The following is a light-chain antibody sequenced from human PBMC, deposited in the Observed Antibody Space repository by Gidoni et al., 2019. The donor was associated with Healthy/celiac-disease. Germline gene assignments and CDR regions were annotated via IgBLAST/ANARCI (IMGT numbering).Light chain of an antibody. Sequence: DIQMTQSPSSLSASVGDRVTITCQASQDISNYLNWYQQKPGKAPKLLIYDASNLETGFPSRFSGSESGTDFTFTISSLQPEDIATYYCQQYVNPRYTFGQGTSWRSN. J-gene: IGKJ2*01. CDR2: DAS. CDR1: QDISNY. CDR3: QQYVNPRYT. V-gene: IGKV1-33*01.